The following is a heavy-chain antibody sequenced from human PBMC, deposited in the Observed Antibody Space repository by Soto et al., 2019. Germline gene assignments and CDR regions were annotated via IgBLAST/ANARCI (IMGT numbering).Heavy chain of an antibody. CDR3: TTAHPRGPDY. CDR2: IRSKTDGGTI. J-gene: IGHJ4*02. CDR1: GLSFSNAW. V-gene: IGHV3-15*01. D-gene: IGHD5-12*01. Sequence: EVQLVESGGGLVKPGESLRLSCAASGLSFSNAWMNLVRQAPGKGLEWVGQIRSKTDGGTIFYPAPVKDRFIISRDDSRNTLYLQMNSLNTWYTAVYYCTTAHPRGPDYWGQGTLVTVST.